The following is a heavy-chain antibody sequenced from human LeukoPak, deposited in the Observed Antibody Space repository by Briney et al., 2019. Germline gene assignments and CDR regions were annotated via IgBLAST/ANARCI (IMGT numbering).Heavy chain of an antibody. D-gene: IGHD3-10*01. CDR3: VRDGRSIIWSGVPDNWFDP. Sequence: ASVKVTCKTYGGTFTTHGIHWVRQAPGQGLEWMGWINHGSGYTNYSDKFQGRATFTRDTDATTAYLEVNKLRSEDTAVYYCVRDGRSIIWSGVPDNWFDPWGQGTLVTVSS. J-gene: IGHJ5*02. CDR1: GGTFTTHG. V-gene: IGHV1-3*01. CDR2: INHGSGYT.